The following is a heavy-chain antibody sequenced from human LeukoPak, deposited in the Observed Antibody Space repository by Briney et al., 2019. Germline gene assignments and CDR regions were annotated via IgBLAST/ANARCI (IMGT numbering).Heavy chain of an antibody. J-gene: IGHJ4*02. V-gene: IGHV4-39*01. CDR1: GGSFSSYY. CDR3: ARLAQDDY. CDR2: IYYSGST. Sequence: PSETLSLTCAVYGGSFSSYYWGWIRQPPGKGLEWIGSIYYSGSTYYNPSLKSRVTISVDTSKNQLSLKLSSVTAADTAVYYCARLAQDDYWGQGTLVTVSS.